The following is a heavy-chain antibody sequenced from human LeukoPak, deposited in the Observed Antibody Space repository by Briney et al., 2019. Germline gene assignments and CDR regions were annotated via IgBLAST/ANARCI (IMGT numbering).Heavy chain of an antibody. CDR2: IKSIGDGGTT. J-gene: IGHJ4*02. CDR1: GFNFKNAW. CDR3: TTDQGLLREIDY. V-gene: IGHV3-15*01. Sequence: GGSLRLSCAASGFNFKNAWMGWVRQAPGKGLEWVGRIKSIGDGGTTDYAAPVKGRFTISRDDSKTTLYLQVNSLKTEDTAVYYCTTDQGLLREIDYWGQGTLVTVSP.